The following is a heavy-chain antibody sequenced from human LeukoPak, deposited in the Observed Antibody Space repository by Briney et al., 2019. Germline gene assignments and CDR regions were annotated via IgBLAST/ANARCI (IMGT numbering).Heavy chain of an antibody. CDR1: GGSFSGYY. V-gene: IGHV4-34*01. Sequence: SETLSLTCAVYGGSFSGYYWSWIRQPPGKGLEWIGEINHSGSTNYNPSLKSRVTISVDTSKNQFSLKLSSVTVADTAVYYCARTGSTVTMLYPFDHWGQGTLVTVSS. D-gene: IGHD4-17*01. CDR3: ARTGSTVTMLYPFDH. J-gene: IGHJ4*02. CDR2: INHSGST.